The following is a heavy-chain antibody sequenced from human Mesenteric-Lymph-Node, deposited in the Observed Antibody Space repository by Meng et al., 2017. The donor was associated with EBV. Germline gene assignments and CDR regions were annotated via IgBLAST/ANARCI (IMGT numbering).Heavy chain of an antibody. CDR2: IHHTGFT. CDR1: GGSISSANW. D-gene: IGHD3-10*01. Sequence: QGAGPGRVKPSGTLSLTCAVSGGSISSANWWTWVRQSPERGLEWIGEIHHTGFTSYNPSLKSRAALAVDKSKNQFSLSLSSVTAADTAVYYCAIGTSSYGPFDNWGQGTLVTVSS. CDR3: AIGTSSYGPFDN. J-gene: IGHJ4*02. V-gene: IGHV4-4*02.